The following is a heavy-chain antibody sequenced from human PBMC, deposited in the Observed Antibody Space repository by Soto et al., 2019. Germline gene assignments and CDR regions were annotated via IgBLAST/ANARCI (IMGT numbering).Heavy chain of an antibody. CDR3: ARKAAAGSNSNWFEP. D-gene: IGHD6-13*01. J-gene: IGHJ5*02. CDR2: IYYSGST. CDR1: GGSISSYY. Sequence: QVQLQESGPGLVKPSETLSLTCTVSGGSISSYYWSWIRQPPGKGLDWIGYIYYSGSTNYNPSLKCRGRISVDTYKHQSSLKLSSVAAADTAVYYCARKAAAGSNSNWFEPWGQGPLVTVSS. V-gene: IGHV4-59*01.